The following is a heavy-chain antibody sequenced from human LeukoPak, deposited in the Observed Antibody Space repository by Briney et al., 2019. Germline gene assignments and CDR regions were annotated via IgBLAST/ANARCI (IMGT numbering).Heavy chain of an antibody. CDR3: ASEVPASIDYFQH. J-gene: IGHJ1*01. Sequence: SETLSLTCTVSGGSISSGTYFWSWVRQPAGKGLEWIGRIYTGGSTNYNPSLKSRVTMSVDTSRNQFSLRLSSVTAADTAVYYCASEVPASIDYFQHWGQGTLVTVSS. CDR2: IYTGGST. D-gene: IGHD2-2*02. V-gene: IGHV4-61*02. CDR1: GGSISSGTYF.